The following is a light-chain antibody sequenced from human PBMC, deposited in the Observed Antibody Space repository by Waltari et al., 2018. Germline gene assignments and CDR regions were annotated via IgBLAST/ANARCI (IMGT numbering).Light chain of an antibody. V-gene: IGLV2-23*02. CDR1: SSDIGSYAL. Sequence: SALTQPASVSASPGQSITISCTGSSSDIGSYALVAWYQQHPGKAPHLLIYEVDKRPSGVSYRFSGSKSGNAASLTVSGLQPEDEGHYFCSSYTYGGPWVFGGGTLLTVL. CDR2: EVD. CDR3: SSYTYGGPWV. J-gene: IGLJ2*01.